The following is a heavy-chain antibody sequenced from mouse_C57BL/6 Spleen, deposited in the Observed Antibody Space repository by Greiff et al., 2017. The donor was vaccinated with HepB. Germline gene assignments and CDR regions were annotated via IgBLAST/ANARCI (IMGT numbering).Heavy chain of an antibody. CDR3: AREENGNYFDY. V-gene: IGHV1-64*01. Sequence: VQLQQSGAELVKPGASVKLSCKASGYTFTSYWMHWVKQRPGQGLEWIGMIHPNSGSTNYNEKFKSRATLTVDKSSSTAYMQLSSLTSEDSAVYYCAREENGNYFDYWGQGTTLAVSS. CDR2: IHPNSGST. CDR1: GYTFTSYW. J-gene: IGHJ2*01.